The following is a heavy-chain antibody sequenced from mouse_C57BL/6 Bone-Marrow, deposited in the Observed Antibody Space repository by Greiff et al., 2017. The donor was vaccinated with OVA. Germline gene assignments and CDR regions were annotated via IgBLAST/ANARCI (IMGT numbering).Heavy chain of an antibody. CDR2: ISDGGSYT. D-gene: IGHD1-1*01. J-gene: IGHJ3*01. CDR1: GFTFSSYA. Sequence: EVKVVESGGGLVKPGGSLKLSCAASGFTFSSYAMSWVRQTPEKRLEWVATISDGGSYTYYPDNVKGRFTISRDNAKNNLYLQMSHLKSGDTARYYCARAPDYYGSSDAYWGQGTLVTVSA. V-gene: IGHV5-4*03. CDR3: ARAPDYYGSSDAY.